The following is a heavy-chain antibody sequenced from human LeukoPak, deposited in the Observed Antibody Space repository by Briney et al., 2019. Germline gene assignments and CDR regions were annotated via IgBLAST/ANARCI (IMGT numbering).Heavy chain of an antibody. J-gene: IGHJ3*02. CDR1: GYTLTELS. V-gene: IGHV1-24*01. CDR2: FDPEDGET. CDR3: ARVTPDIVATDLGVDAFDI. Sequence: ASVKVSCKVSGYTLTELSMHWVRQAPGKGLEWMGGFDPEDGETIYAQKFQGRVTMTEDTSTDTAYMELSSLRSEDTAVYYCARVTPDIVATDLGVDAFDIWGQGTMVTVSS. D-gene: IGHD5-12*01.